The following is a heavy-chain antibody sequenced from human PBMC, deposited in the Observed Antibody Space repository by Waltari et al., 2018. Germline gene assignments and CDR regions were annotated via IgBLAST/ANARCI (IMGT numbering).Heavy chain of an antibody. D-gene: IGHD4-4*01. J-gene: IGHJ4*02. V-gene: IGHV3-33*01. CDR3: AREKGDSNYFDY. Sequence: QVQLVESGGGVVQPGRSLRLSCAASGFTFSSYGMHWVRQAPGKGLEWVAVIWYDGSNKYYADSVKGRFTISRDNSKNTLYLQMNSLRAEDTAVYYCAREKGDSNYFDYWGQGTLVTVSS. CDR2: IWYDGSNK. CDR1: GFTFSSYG.